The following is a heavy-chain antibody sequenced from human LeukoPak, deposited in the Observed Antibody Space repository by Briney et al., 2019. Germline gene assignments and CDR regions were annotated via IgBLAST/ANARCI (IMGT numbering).Heavy chain of an antibody. D-gene: IGHD4-17*01. J-gene: IGHJ5*02. CDR3: ARSMTTVTTVWWFDP. CDR2: INPSGGST. Sequence: ASVKVSCKASGYTFTSYYMHWVRQAPGQGLEWMGIINPSGGSTSYAQKFQGRVTMTRDTSTSTVYMELSSLRSEDTAVYYCARSMTTVTTVWWFDPWGQGTLVTVSS. CDR1: GYTFTSYY. V-gene: IGHV1-46*01.